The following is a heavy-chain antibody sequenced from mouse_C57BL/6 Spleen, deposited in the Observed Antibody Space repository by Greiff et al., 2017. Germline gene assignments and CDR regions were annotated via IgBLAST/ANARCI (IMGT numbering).Heavy chain of an antibody. D-gene: IGHD1-1*01. Sequence: VKLVESGPGLVAPSQSLSITCTVSGFSLTSYGVHWVRQPPGKGLEWLVVIWSDGSTTYNSAPKSRLNISKDNSKGQVFLKMNSLQTDDTAMYYGARQGDYCGSSYGYYAVDYWGKGTSVTVSS. CDR2: IWSDGST. CDR1: GFSLTSYG. J-gene: IGHJ4*01. CDR3: ARQGDYCGSSYGYYAVDY. V-gene: IGHV2-6-1*01.